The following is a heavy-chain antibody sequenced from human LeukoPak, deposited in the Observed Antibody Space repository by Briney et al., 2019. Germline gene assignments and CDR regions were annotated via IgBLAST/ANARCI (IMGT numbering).Heavy chain of an antibody. D-gene: IGHD6-13*01. Sequence: PGGSLRLSCAASGFTLSSYEMNWVRQAPGKGLEWVSYISSSGSTIYYADSVKGRFTISRDNAKNSLYLQMNSLRAEDTAVYYSAIGRGLRGADAGTSNFDYWGQGTLVTVSS. CDR2: ISSSGSTI. CDR3: AIGRGLRGADAGTSNFDY. V-gene: IGHV3-48*03. CDR1: GFTLSSYE. J-gene: IGHJ4*02.